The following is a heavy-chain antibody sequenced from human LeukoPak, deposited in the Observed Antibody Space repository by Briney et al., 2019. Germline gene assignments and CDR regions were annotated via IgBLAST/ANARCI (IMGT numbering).Heavy chain of an antibody. CDR1: GFTFTSYG. J-gene: IGHJ4*02. V-gene: IGHV1-18*04. CDR2: ISANNGDT. Sequence: ASVKVSCKTSGFTFTSYGIRWMRQAPGQGLEWMAWISANNGDTHYAQRLQGRVTLTTDTSTGTAYMEVRSLRSDDTAVYYCARKGTGSPLDFWGQGTLVTVSS. D-gene: IGHD3-10*01. CDR3: ARKGTGSPLDF.